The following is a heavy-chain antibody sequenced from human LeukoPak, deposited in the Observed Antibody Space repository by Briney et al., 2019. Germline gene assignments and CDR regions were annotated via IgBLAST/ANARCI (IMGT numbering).Heavy chain of an antibody. J-gene: IGHJ4*02. Sequence: GGSLRLSCAASGFTLSRYSMHWVRQAPGKGLLWVSHVNSDGSGTDYADSVKGRFTISRDNAKNTLYLQMNSLRVEDTAVYYCVCLGLGGLSLDWGQGTLVTVSS. CDR3: VCLGLGGLSLD. V-gene: IGHV3-74*01. CDR1: GFTLSRYS. CDR2: VNSDGSGT. D-gene: IGHD3-16*01.